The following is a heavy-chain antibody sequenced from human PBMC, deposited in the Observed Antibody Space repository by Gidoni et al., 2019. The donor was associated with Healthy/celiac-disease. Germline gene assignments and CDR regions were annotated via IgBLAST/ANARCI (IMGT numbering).Heavy chain of an antibody. CDR2: INHSGST. J-gene: IGHJ4*02. D-gene: IGHD1-20*01. CDR1: GGSFSGYY. Sequence: VQLQQWGAGLLKPSETLSLTCAVYGGSFSGYYWSWIRQPPGKGLEWIGEINHSGSTNYNPSLKSRVTISVDTSKNQFSLKLSSVTAADTAVYYCARGSITGTVGCDYWGQGTLVTVSS. CDR3: ARGSITGTVGCDY. V-gene: IGHV4-34*01.